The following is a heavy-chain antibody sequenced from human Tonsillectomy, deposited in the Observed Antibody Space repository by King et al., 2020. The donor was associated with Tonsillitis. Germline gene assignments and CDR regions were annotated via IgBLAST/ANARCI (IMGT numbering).Heavy chain of an antibody. CDR2: IYYSGST. D-gene: IGHD3-22*01. CDR3: ARVHKYYYDRSGDAFDN. Sequence: QLQESGPGLVKPSQTLSLTCAVSGGSISSGGYSWSWIRQPPGKGLECIGYIYYSGSTYSNPSLKSRVTISVDTSKNQFSLKLSSVTAADTAVYYCARVHKYYYDRSGDAFDNW. CDR1: GGSISSGGYS. V-gene: IGHV4-30-4*07. J-gene: IGHJ3*02.